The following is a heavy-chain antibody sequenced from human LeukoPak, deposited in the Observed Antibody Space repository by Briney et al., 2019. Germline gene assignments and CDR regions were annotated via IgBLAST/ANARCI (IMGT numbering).Heavy chain of an antibody. CDR1: GFTVSNKY. D-gene: IGHD1-1*01. CDR2: IYSGGST. V-gene: IGHV3-66*01. J-gene: IGHJ3*02. Sequence: GGSLRLSCAASGFTVSNKYMSWVRQAPGRGLEWVSVIYSGGSTYYADSVKGRFSISRDKSKNTLYLQMNSLRAEDTAVYYCAKDRPGTALWAFDIWGQGTMVTVSS. CDR3: AKDRPGTALWAFDI.